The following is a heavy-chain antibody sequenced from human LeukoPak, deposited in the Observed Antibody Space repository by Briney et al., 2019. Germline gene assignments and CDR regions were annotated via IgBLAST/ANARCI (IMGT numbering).Heavy chain of an antibody. V-gene: IGHV4-34*01. CDR1: GGSFRGYY. CDR3: ARCPYSSSYWFDP. D-gene: IGHD6-13*01. CDR2: INHSGST. Sequence: PSETLSLTCAVYGGSFRGYYWSWIRQPPGKGLEWIGEINHSGSTNYNPSLKSRVTISVDTSKNQFSLKLSSVTAADTAVYYCARCPYSSSYWFDPWGQGTLVTVSS. J-gene: IGHJ5*02.